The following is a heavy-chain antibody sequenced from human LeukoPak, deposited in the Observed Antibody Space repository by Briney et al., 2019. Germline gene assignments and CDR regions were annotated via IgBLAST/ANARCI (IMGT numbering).Heavy chain of an antibody. CDR2: IYDTDST. CDR3: ARLAIALAHFDS. Sequence: SETLSLTCSVSGGSISRHCWAWIRQPPGKGLEWIGYIYDTDSTNFNPSLKSRVIVSADASKNQFSLKMTSVTAADTAVYYCARLAIALAHFDSWGRGALVTVSS. V-gene: IGHV4-59*11. CDR1: GGSISRHC. J-gene: IGHJ4*02. D-gene: IGHD6-19*01.